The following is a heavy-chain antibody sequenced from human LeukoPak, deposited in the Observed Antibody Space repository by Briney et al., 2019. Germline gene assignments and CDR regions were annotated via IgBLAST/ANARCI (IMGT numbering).Heavy chain of an antibody. D-gene: IGHD6-13*01. CDR3: ATGRYSSSWYYFDY. CDR1: GYTFTGYY. J-gene: IGHJ4*02. CDR2: INPNSGGT. V-gene: IGHV1-2*02. Sequence: GASVTVSCTASGYTFTGYYMHWVRQAPGQGLEWMGWINPNSGGTNYAQKFQGRVTMTRDTSISTAYMELSRLRSDDTAVYYCATGRYSSSWYYFDYWGQGTLVTVSS.